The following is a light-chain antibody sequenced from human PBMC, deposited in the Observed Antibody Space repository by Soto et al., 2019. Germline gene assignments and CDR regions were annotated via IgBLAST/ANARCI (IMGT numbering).Light chain of an antibody. CDR2: EVT. J-gene: IGLJ1*01. V-gene: IGLV2-14*01. CDR3: SSYTSTSTV. Sequence: QSALTQPASVSGSPGQSITISCTGISSDGDDYKDVSWHQQHPGKAPKLMIYEVTYRPSGVSNRFSGSKSGNTASLTISGLQAEDEADYYCSSYTSTSTVFGTGTKVTVL. CDR1: SSDGDDYKD.